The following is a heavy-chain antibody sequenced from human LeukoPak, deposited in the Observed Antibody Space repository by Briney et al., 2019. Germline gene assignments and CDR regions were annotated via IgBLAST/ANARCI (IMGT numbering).Heavy chain of an antibody. D-gene: IGHD1-26*01. CDR1: GYTFSSYD. Sequence: ASVKVSCKTSGYTFSSYDINWVRQATGQGLEWMGWVNPNSGNTGYAQNFQGRVTMTRNPSISTAYMELSSLRSEGTAVYYCAREPLDGEGATIFDFWGQGTLVTVSS. J-gene: IGHJ4*02. CDR3: AREPLDGEGATIFDF. V-gene: IGHV1-8*01. CDR2: VNPNSGNT.